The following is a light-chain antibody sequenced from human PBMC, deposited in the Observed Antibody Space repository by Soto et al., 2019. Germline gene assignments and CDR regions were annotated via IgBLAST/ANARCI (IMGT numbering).Light chain of an antibody. CDR2: DVS. Sequence: QSALTQPASVSGSPGQSITISCTGTSSDVGGYNYVSWYQQHPGKAPKFMIYDVSNRPSGVSNRFSGSKSGNTASLTISGLQAEDEADYYCSSYTSNSTLYVFGTRTKLTVL. J-gene: IGLJ1*01. V-gene: IGLV2-14*01. CDR1: SSDVGGYNY. CDR3: SSYTSNSTLYV.